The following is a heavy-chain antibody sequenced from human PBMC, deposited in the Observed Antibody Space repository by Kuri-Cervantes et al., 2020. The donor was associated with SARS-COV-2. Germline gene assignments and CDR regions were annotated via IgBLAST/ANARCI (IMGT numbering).Heavy chain of an antibody. CDR1: GYSFTSYW. Sequence: GGSLRLSCKGSGYSFTSYWIGRVRQMPGKGLEWMGIIYPGDSDTRYSPSFQGQVTISADKSISTAYLQWSSLKASDTAIYYCARLSITIFGALTAPFDSWGQGTLVTVSS. D-gene: IGHD3-3*01. CDR3: ARLSITIFGALTAPFDS. V-gene: IGHV5-51*01. J-gene: IGHJ5*01. CDR2: IYPGDSDT.